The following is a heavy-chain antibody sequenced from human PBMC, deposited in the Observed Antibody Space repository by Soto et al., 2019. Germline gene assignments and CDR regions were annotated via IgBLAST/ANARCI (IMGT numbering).Heavy chain of an antibody. CDR3: ARTFDTITYYFDY. V-gene: IGHV3-30-3*01. Sequence: SLRLSCAASEFSFSSYAMHWIRQAPGKGLEWVAVISFDGNIIHYADSVKGRFIISRDNSKNTLYLQMHSLSGEDTAVYYCARTFDTITYYFDYWGQGTLVTVPS. J-gene: IGHJ4*02. CDR2: ISFDGNII. D-gene: IGHD3-9*01. CDR1: EFSFSSYA.